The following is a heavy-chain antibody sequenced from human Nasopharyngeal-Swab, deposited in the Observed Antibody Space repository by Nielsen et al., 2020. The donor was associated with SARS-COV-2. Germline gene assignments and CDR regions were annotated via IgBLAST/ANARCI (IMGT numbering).Heavy chain of an antibody. CDR2: SYSTETP. CDR1: GASVSDYY. V-gene: IGHV4-59*02. J-gene: IGHJ6*03. Sequence: GSLRLSCTVSGASVSDYYRSWVRQPPGKGLEWLGSSYSTETPDYNPSLNSRVVMSIDTSKNQLSLRLTSVTAADTAVYYCARYHYLDVWGKGTTVTVSS. CDR3: ARYHYLDV.